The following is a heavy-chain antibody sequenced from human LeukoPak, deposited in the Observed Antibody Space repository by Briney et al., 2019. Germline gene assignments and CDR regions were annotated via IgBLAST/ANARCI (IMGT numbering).Heavy chain of an antibody. J-gene: IGHJ6*03. V-gene: IGHV3-9*01. Sequence: GGSLRLSCAASGFTFDDYAMHWVRQAPGKGLEWVSGISWNSGSISYADSVKGRFTISRDNAKNSLYLQMNSLRAEDTALYYCAKGGRDYYYYYMDVWGKGTTVTISS. CDR1: GFTFDDYA. CDR3: AKGGRDYYYYYMDV. CDR2: ISWNSGSI. D-gene: IGHD3-16*01.